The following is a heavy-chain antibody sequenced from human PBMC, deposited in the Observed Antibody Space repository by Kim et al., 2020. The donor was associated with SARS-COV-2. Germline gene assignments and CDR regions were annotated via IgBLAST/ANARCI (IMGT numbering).Heavy chain of an antibody. V-gene: IGHV5-51*01. J-gene: IGHJ4*02. Sequence: PSLQGQVTLSADKSVSAAYLQWSSLKASDTAMYYCARQRGVTGARGQFDYWGQGTLVTVSS. CDR3: ARQRGVTGARGQFDY. D-gene: IGHD2-21*02.